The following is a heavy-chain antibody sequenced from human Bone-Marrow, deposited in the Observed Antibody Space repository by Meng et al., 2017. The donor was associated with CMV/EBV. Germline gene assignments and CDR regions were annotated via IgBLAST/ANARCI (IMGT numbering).Heavy chain of an antibody. Sequence: ASVKVSCKASGYTFTGYYMHWVRQAPGQGLEWMGWINPNSGGTNYAQKFQGRVTMTRDTSISTAYMELSRLISDDMAVYYCARGGYRSSLYLPIIDYWGQGTLVTVSS. CDR2: INPNSGGT. CDR1: GYTFTGYY. D-gene: IGHD6-13*01. V-gene: IGHV1-2*02. J-gene: IGHJ4*02. CDR3: ARGGYRSSLYLPIIDY.